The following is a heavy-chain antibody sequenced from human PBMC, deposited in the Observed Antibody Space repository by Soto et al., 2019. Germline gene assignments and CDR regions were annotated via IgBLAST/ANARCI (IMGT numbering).Heavy chain of an antibody. CDR2: INAGNGNT. J-gene: IGHJ3*02. D-gene: IGHD6-13*01. V-gene: IGHV1-3*01. Sequence: VASVKVSCKASGYTFTSYAMHWVRQAPGQRLEWMGWINAGNGNTKYSQKFQGRVTITRDTSASTAYMELSSLRSEDTAVYYCSSSSWSPYDAFDIWGQGTMVTVSS. CDR1: GYTFTSYA. CDR3: SSSSWSPYDAFDI.